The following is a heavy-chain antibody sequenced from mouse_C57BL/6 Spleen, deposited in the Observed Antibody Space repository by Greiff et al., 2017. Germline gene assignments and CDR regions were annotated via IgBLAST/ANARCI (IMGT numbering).Heavy chain of an antibody. V-gene: IGHV1-15*01. J-gene: IGHJ2*01. CDR1: GYTFTDYE. CDR2: IDPETGGT. CDR3: TRRRDGNYFDY. Sequence: VQLQQSGAELVRPGASVTLSCKASGYTFTDYEMHWVKQTPVHGLEWIGAIDPETGGTAYNQKFKGKAILTADKSSSTAYMELRSLTSEDSAVYYCTRRRDGNYFDYWGQGTTLTVSS. D-gene: IGHD2-1*01.